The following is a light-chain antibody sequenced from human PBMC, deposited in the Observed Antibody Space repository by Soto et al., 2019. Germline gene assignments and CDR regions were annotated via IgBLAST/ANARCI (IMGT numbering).Light chain of an antibody. CDR1: QDISNF. Sequence: DIQMTQSPSDMSASVVDRVTITFRASQDISNFLVWFQQRPGKVPKRLMYSANRLESGVPSRFSGSGSGTEFTLTISSLQPEDFATYYCLQHKSYPRTFGQGTKLDIK. V-gene: IGKV1-17*03. CDR3: LQHKSYPRT. CDR2: SAN. J-gene: IGKJ1*01.